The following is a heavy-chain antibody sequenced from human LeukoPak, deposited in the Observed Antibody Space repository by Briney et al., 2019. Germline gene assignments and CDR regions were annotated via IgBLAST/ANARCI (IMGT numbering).Heavy chain of an antibody. CDR3: AKDSFIVVRGVGSDDGFAV. CDR1: GFSFATYG. J-gene: IGHJ3*01. V-gene: IGHV3-23*01. Sequence: GGSLRLSCAASGFSFATYGISWVRQAPGKGMEWVSVAGESIHTTHYADSVKGRFIISRDNSKNTVHLQMNSLRAEDTAVYYCAKDSFIVVRGVGSDDGFAVWGQGTMVTVSS. D-gene: IGHD3-10*01. CDR2: AGESIHTT.